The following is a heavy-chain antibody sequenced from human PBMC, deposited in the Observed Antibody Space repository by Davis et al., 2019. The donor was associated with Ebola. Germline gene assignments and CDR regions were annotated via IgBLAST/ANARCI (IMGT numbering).Heavy chain of an antibody. Sequence: MPGGSLRLSCTVSGGSISSYYWSWIRQPPGKGLEWIEYIYYSGSTNYNPSLKSRVTISVDTSKNQFSLKLSSVTAADTAVYYCARDQRYFDLWGRGTLVTVSS. CDR2: IYYSGST. CDR3: ARDQRYFDL. J-gene: IGHJ2*01. CDR1: GGSISSYY. V-gene: IGHV4-59*01.